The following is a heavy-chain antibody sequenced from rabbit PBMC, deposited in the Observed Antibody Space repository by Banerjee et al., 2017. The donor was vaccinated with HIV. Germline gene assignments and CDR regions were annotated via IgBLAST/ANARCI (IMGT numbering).Heavy chain of an antibody. Sequence: QEQLVEYGGDLVQPEGSLTLTCEASGFDFSSNAMYWVRQAPGKGLESIACIYISTAITYYASWVNGRFTISKTSSTTVTLQMTSLTAADTATYFCARDLAGVIGWNFSLWGQGTLVTVS. CDR1: GFDFSSNA. V-gene: IGHV1S45*01. J-gene: IGHJ4*01. CDR2: IYISTAIT. CDR3: ARDLAGVIGWNFSL. D-gene: IGHD4-1*01.